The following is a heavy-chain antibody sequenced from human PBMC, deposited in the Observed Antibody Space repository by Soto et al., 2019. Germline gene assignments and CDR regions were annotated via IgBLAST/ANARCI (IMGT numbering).Heavy chain of an antibody. Sequence: SETLSLTCTVSGVSIRGSVSRYYWSWVRQPPGKGLEWIGYIYYSGTTDYNSSLKRRVSISIDKSKNQLSLKLTSVTAADTAVYFCARTGRFYYYDMSGLPFVPWGPRVLVTVSS. D-gene: IGHD3-22*01. V-gene: IGHV4-61*05. CDR1: GVSIRGSVSRYY. CDR3: ARTGRFYYYDMSGLPFVP. CDR2: IYYSGTT. J-gene: IGHJ5*02.